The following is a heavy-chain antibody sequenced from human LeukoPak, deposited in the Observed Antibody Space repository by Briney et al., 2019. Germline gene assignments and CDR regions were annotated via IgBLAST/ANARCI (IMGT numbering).Heavy chain of an antibody. CDR3: ARGCSNVLRYFDWLRRGNWFDP. J-gene: IGHJ5*02. CDR2: INHSGST. V-gene: IGHV4-34*01. D-gene: IGHD3-9*01. Sequence: SETLSLTCAVYGGSFSGYYWSWIRQPPGKGLEWIGEINHSGSTNYNPSLKSRVTISVDTSKNQFSLKLSSVTAADTAVYYCARGCSNVLRYFDWLRRGNWFDPWGQGTLVTVSS. CDR1: GGSFSGYY.